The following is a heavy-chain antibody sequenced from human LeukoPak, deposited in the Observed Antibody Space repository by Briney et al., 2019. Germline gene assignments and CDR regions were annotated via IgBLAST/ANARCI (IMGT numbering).Heavy chain of an antibody. CDR1: GFTFSDYS. D-gene: IGHD5-24*01. J-gene: IGHJ4*02. CDR2: IGIDSGNT. Sequence: GSVRLSCAASGFTFSDYSMNWVRQAPGKGLEWISYIGIDSGNTNYADSVKGRFTISGDKAKNSLYLQMNSLRVEDTAVYYCARDYKYAFDNWGQGTLVTVSS. V-gene: IGHV3-48*01. CDR3: ARDYKYAFDN.